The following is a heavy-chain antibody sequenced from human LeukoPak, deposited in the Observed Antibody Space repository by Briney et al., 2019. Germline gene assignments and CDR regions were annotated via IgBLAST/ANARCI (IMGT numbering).Heavy chain of an antibody. Sequence: SETLSLTCAVYGGSFSGYYWSWIRQPPGNGLEKIGEINHSGSTNYNPSLKSRVTISVDTSKNQFSLKLSSVTAADTAVYYCARVSVTGTTGLSPYYFDYWGQGTLVTVSS. J-gene: IGHJ4*02. D-gene: IGHD1-7*01. CDR1: GGSFSGYY. CDR2: INHSGST. CDR3: ARVSVTGTTGLSPYYFDY. V-gene: IGHV4-34*01.